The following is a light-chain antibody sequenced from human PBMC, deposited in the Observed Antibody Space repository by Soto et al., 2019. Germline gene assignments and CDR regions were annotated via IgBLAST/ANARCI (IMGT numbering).Light chain of an antibody. Sequence: IQMSQTPHSLSASVGDRVTMTCRASQTMSTYLNWYQQKPGKAPRLLIYDASSLLSGVPSRFSGSGSGTDFTLTIASLQPEDFSTYYCQLSDSTPYTFCHVTK. CDR2: DAS. CDR1: QTMSTY. J-gene: IGKJ2*01. CDR3: QLSDSTPYT. V-gene: IGKV1-39*01.